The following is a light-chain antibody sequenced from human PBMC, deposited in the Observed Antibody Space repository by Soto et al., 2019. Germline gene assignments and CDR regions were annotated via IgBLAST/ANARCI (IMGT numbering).Light chain of an antibody. Sequence: QSVLTQPASVSGSPGQPITISCTETSSDVGGYNYVSWYQQHPGKAPKLMIYDVSNRPSGISNRFSGSKSGNTASLTISGLQVEDEADYYCSSYTSSSTYVFGTGTKVTVL. CDR1: SSDVGGYNY. CDR3: SSYTSSSTYV. V-gene: IGLV2-14*01. CDR2: DVS. J-gene: IGLJ1*01.